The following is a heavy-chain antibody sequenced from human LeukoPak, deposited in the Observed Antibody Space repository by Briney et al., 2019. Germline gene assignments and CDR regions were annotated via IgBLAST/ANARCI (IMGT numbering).Heavy chain of an antibody. V-gene: IGHV5-51*01. CDR2: IYPGDSDI. D-gene: IGHD1-26*01. CDR1: GYSFTSYW. Sequence: GESLKISCKGSGYSFTSYWIGWVRQMPGKGLEWMGIIYPGDSDIRYSPSFQGQVTISADKSINTAYLQWSSLKASDTAMYYCARCYNGRPPDDGFDIWGQGTMVTVSS. J-gene: IGHJ3*02. CDR3: ARCYNGRPPDDGFDI.